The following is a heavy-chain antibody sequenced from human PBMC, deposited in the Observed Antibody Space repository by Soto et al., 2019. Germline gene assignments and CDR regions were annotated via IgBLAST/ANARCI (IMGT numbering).Heavy chain of an antibody. Sequence: ASVKVSCKASGYTFTSCAIHWVRQAPGQRLEWMGWINAGNGNTKYSQKFQGRVTITRDTSASTAYMELSSLRSEDTAVYYCARTIAIFGAVIPDRYGMDVWGQGTTVTVSS. J-gene: IGHJ6*02. CDR3: ARTIAIFGAVIPDRYGMDV. CDR1: GYTFTSCA. V-gene: IGHV1-3*01. D-gene: IGHD3-3*01. CDR2: INAGNGNT.